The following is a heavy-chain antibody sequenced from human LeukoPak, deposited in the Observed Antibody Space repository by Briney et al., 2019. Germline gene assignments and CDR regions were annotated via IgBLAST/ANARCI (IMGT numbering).Heavy chain of an antibody. CDR1: GNTLTELS. V-gene: IGHV1-24*01. D-gene: IGHD1-1*01. Sequence: GASVKVSCKVFGNTLTELSMHWVRQAPGKGLESMGGFAPEDGETIYAQQFQGRLTMTEDTSTDTAYMELSRLTSEDTAVYCCTTGRRYQLYDYWGQGTLVTVSS. CDR3: TTGRRYQLYDY. J-gene: IGHJ4*02. CDR2: FAPEDGET.